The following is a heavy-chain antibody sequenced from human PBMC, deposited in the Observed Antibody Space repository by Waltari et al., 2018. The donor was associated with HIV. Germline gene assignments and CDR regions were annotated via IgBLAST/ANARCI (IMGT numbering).Heavy chain of an antibody. CDR2: ISSSSSYT. CDR1: GFTFSDYY. J-gene: IGHJ3*02. V-gene: IGHV3-11*05. CDR3: ARVIHSSGPSDAFDI. Sequence: QVQLVESGGGLVKPGGSLRLSCAASGFTFSDYYMSWIRQAPGKGLEWVSYISSSSSYTNYADSVKGRFTISRDNAKNSLYLQMNSLRAEDTAVYYCARVIHSSGPSDAFDIWGQGTMVTVSS. D-gene: IGHD3-22*01.